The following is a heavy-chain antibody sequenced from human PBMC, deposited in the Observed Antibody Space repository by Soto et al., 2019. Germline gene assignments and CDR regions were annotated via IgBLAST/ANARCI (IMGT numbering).Heavy chain of an antibody. J-gene: IGHJ6*02. CDR1: GFTVSSNY. D-gene: IGHD5-12*01. Sequence: GESLKISCAASGFTVSSNYMSWVRQAPGKGLEWVSVIYSGGSTYYADSVKGRFTISRDNSKNTLYLQMNSLRAEDTAVYYCARDRGYGGSPSYYYYYGMDVWGQGTTVTVSS. CDR2: IYSGGST. CDR3: ARDRGYGGSPSYYYYYGMDV. V-gene: IGHV3-66*01.